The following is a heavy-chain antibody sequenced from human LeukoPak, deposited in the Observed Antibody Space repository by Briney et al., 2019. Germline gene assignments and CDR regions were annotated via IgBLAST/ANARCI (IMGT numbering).Heavy chain of an antibody. J-gene: IGHJ3*02. CDR3: ARDYYDSSGYRLDAFDI. D-gene: IGHD3-22*01. V-gene: IGHV4-59*01. Sequence: PSETLSLTCTVSGGSISSYYWSWIRQPPGKGLEWLGYIYYSGSTNYNPSLKSRVTISVDTSKNQFSLKLSSVTAADTAVYYCARDYYDSSGYRLDAFDIWGQGTMVTVSS. CDR1: GGSISSYY. CDR2: IYYSGST.